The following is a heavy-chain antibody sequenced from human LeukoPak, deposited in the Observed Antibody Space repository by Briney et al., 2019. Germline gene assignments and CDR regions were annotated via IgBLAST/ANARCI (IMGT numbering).Heavy chain of an antibody. CDR2: IKKDGSEK. V-gene: IGHV3-7*01. CDR3: AELGITMIGGV. J-gene: IGHJ6*04. D-gene: IGHD3-10*02. Sequence: GGSLRLSCAASGFTFSDYYMSWVRQAPGKGPEWVANIKKDGSEKYYVDSVKGRFTISRDNAKTSLYLQMNSLRAEDTAVYYCAELGITMIGGVWGKGTTVTISS. CDR1: GFTFSDYY.